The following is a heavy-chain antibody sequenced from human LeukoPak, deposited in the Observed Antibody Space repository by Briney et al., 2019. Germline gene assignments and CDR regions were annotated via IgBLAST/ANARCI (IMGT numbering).Heavy chain of an antibody. J-gene: IGHJ3*02. CDR1: GGSISSYY. V-gene: IGHV4-59*08. D-gene: IGHD3-22*01. CDR3: ARWVGRYYNTSGYYEYNDAFDI. CDR2: IYYSGST. Sequence: SETLSLTCTVSGGSISSYYWSWIRQPPGKGLEWIGYIYYSGSTNYNPSLKSRVTISVDTSKNQFSLKLSSVTAADTAVYYCARWVGRYYNTSGYYEYNDAFDIWGQGTMVTVSS.